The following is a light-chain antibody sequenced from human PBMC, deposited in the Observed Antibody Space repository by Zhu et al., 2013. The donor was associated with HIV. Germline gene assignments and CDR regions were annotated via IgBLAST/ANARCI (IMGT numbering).Light chain of an antibody. CDR2: LHP. CDR3: QQYDNLPRT. J-gene: IGKJ2*01. Sequence: DIQVTQSPSSLSASVGDRVTITCRTSQGISNSLAWYQQKPGKVPKLLFLLHPLWKQGSHQGSVEVDLGQILLSPSAACSLKIFATYYCQQYDNLPRTFGQGTKLEIK. V-gene: IGKV1-33*01. CDR1: QGISNS.